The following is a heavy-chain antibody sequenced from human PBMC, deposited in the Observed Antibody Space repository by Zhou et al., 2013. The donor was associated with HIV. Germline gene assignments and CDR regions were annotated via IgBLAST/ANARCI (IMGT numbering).Heavy chain of an antibody. J-gene: IGHJ1*01. V-gene: IGHV1-2*02. Sequence: QVHLVQSGAVMKKPGSSVRISCEASGYTFVDYFIHWIRHVPGKGLEWMGWMNPYRGAVNYPWPFQGRVTLTRKSSYDTDTGTAYMELSRLTPADTAVYYCVRRGLCDHCDDWDFQHWGQGTLITVSS. CDR3: VRRGLCDHCDDWDFQH. CDR1: GYTFVDYF. CDR2: MNPYRGAV. D-gene: IGHD2-21*02.